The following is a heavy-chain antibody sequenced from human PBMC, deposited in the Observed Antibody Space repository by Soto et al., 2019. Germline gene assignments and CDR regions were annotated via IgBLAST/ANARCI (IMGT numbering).Heavy chain of an antibody. J-gene: IGHJ4*02. CDR2: IWYAGSNK. V-gene: IGHV3-33*01. CDR3: ARDRYSSGWCDFVS. D-gene: IGHD6-19*01. Sequence: QVQLVESGGGVVQPGRSLRLSCAASGFTFSSYGMHWVRQATGKGLERVAVIWYAGSNKYYADSVKRRFTISRDNSKNTLYLQRTSLRAEDTAVYYFARDRYSSGWCDFVSWVQGTLVTVSS. CDR1: GFTFSSYG.